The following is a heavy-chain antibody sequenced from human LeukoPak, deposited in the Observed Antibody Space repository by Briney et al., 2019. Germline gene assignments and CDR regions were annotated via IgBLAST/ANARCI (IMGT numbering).Heavy chain of an antibody. D-gene: IGHD3-10*01. CDR1: GGSVSSGSYY. Sequence: SETLSLTCTVSGGSVSSGSYYWSWIRQPPGKGLEWIGYIYYSGSTNYNPSLKSRVTISVDTSKNQFSLKLSSVTAADTAEYYCATSVSYGSGVANWFDPWGQGTLVTVSS. V-gene: IGHV4-61*01. CDR2: IYYSGST. J-gene: IGHJ5*02. CDR3: ATSVSYGSGVANWFDP.